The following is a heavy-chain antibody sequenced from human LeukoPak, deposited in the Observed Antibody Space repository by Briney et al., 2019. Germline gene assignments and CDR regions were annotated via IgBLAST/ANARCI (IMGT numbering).Heavy chain of an antibody. D-gene: IGHD3-9*01. Sequence: KASETLSLTCTVSGGSISSYYWSWIRQPPGKGLEWIGYIYYSGNTNYNPSLKSRVTISVDTSKNQFSLKLSSVTAADTAVYYCARRPRDILTGYYPYYYYYGMDVWGQGTTVTVSS. CDR1: GGSISSYY. CDR3: ARRPRDILTGYYPYYYYYGMDV. CDR2: IYYSGNT. V-gene: IGHV4-59*12. J-gene: IGHJ6*02.